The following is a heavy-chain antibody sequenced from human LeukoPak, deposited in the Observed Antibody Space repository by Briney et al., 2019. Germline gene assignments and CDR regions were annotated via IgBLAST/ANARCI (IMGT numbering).Heavy chain of an antibody. D-gene: IGHD3-16*02. CDR2: ISGSSGSI. J-gene: IGHJ4*02. V-gene: IGHV3-21*06. CDR3: ARANPPGISFFDY. CDR1: GFNFSTYS. Sequence: GGSLRLSCAASGFNFSTYSMNWVRQAPGKGLEWVSSISGSSGSIYYADSVKDRFTISRDNAENSLYLQMNSLRAEDTAVYYCARANPPGISFFDYWGQGALVTVSS.